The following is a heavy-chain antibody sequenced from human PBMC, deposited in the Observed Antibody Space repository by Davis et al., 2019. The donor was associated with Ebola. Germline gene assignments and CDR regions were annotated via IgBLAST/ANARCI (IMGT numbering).Heavy chain of an antibody. V-gene: IGHV1-46*01. J-gene: IGHJ4*02. CDR2: INPSGGST. D-gene: IGHD5-18*01. Sequence: AASVKVSCKASGYTFTSYYMHWVRQAPGQGLEWMGIINPSGGSTSYAQKFQGRVTMTRDTSTSTVYMELSSLRSEDTAVYYCARASSQDGYSYRYYFDYWGQGTLVTVSS. CDR1: GYTFTSYY. CDR3: ARASSQDGYSYRYYFDY.